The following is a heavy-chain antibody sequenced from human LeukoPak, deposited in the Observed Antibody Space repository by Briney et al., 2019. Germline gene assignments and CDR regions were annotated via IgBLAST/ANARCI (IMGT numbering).Heavy chain of an antibody. V-gene: IGHV4-61*02. J-gene: IGHJ5*02. CDR2: IYTSGRT. CDR1: AGSVSSGTYY. Sequence: SETLSLTCTVSAGSVSSGTYYWNWIRQPAEKGLEWIGRIYTSGRTNYNPSLKSRVTISVDTSKDQFSLKLTSVTAADTAVYYCARGDWQYINNWSNWFDPWGQGTLVTVSS. D-gene: IGHD1-1*01. CDR3: ARGDWQYINNWSNWFDP.